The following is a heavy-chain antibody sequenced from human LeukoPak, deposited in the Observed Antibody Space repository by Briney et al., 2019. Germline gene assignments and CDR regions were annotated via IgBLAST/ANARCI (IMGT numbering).Heavy chain of an antibody. J-gene: IGHJ6*04. CDR1: GFTFSSYA. D-gene: IGHD5-12*01. CDR3: AKDFSPWLVRHGMDV. V-gene: IGHV3-23*01. Sequence: GGSLRLSCAASGFTFSSYAMSWVRQAPGKGLEWVSAISGSGGSTYYADSVKGRFTISRDNSKNTLYLQMNSLRAEDTAVYYCAKDFSPWLVRHGMDVWGKGTTVTVSS. CDR2: ISGSGGST.